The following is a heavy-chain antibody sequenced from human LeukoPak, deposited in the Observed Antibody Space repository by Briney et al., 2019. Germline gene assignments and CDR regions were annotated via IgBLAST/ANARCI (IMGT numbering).Heavy chain of an antibody. Sequence: VASVKVSCKASGYTFTGYYMHWVRQAPGQGLEWMGWINPNSGGTNYAQKFQGRVTMTRDTSISTAYMELSSLRSEDTAVYYCAREKQSRWLGAHFDYWGQGTLVTVSS. J-gene: IGHJ4*02. CDR3: AREKQSRWLGAHFDY. D-gene: IGHD1-26*01. V-gene: IGHV1-2*02. CDR1: GYTFTGYY. CDR2: INPNSGGT.